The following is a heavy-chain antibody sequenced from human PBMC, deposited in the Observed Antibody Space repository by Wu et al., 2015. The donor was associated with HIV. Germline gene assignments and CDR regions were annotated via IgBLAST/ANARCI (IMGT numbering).Heavy chain of an antibody. D-gene: IGHD3-3*01. V-gene: IGHV1-69*13. Sequence: QVHLVQSGAEVKKPGSSVKVSCKASGDTSRNYVFSWVRQAPGQGLEWMGRFSPVFANPSYAQKFQGRVTITADESTSTAYMELSSLRSEDTAVYYCARDLETDGGDYWGQGTLVTVSS. J-gene: IGHJ4*02. CDR2: FSPVFANP. CDR1: GDTSRNYV. CDR3: ARDLETDGGDY.